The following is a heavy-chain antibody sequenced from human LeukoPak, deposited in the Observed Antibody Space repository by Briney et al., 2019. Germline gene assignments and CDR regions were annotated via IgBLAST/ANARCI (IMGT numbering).Heavy chain of an antibody. J-gene: IGHJ2*01. V-gene: IGHV4-59*01. CDR2: SYYTGIT. Sequence: SETLSLTCTVSGDSIRTYSWSWIRQRPGRGLEWIGYSYYTGITNYNPSLKSRVTISVDTSKNQFSLKVRSVTAADTAVYYCARDPPQPGITAAGYFDLWGRGTLVTVSS. D-gene: IGHD6-13*01. CDR1: GDSIRTYS. CDR3: ARDPPQPGITAAGYFDL.